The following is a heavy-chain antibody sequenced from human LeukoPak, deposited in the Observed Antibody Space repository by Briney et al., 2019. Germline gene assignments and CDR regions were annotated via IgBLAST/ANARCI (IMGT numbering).Heavy chain of an antibody. J-gene: IGHJ4*02. V-gene: IGHV1-2*02. CDR1: GYTFTGYY. CDR3: ANDATYDSSGYYNY. Sequence: ASVKVSCKASGYTFTGYYMHWVRQAPGQGLEWMGWINPNSGGTNYAQKFQGRVTMTRDTSISTAYMELSRLRSDDTAVYYCANDATYDSSGYYNYWGQGTLVTVSS. CDR2: INPNSGGT. D-gene: IGHD3-22*01.